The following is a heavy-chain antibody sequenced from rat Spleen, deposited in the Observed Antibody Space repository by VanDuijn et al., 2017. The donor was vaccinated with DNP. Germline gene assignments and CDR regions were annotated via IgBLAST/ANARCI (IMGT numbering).Heavy chain of an antibody. CDR1: GFNFNDYW. CDR3: ASGPNYGDYTDYFEY. D-gene: IGHD1-11*01. CDR2: INKDSSTI. J-gene: IGHJ2*01. Sequence: EVKLVESGGGLVQPGRSLKLYCAASGFNFNDYWMGWVRQAPGKGLERIGEINKDSSTINNSPSLKDKFTISRDNAQNTLYLQMSKLGSEDTAIYYCASGPNYGDYTDYFEYWGQGVMVTVSS. V-gene: IGHV4-2*01.